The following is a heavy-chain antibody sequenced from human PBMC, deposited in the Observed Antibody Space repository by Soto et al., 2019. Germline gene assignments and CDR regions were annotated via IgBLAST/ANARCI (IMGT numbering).Heavy chain of an antibody. D-gene: IGHD3-10*01. J-gene: IGHJ4*02. V-gene: IGHV3-23*01. CDR3: AKDMVRGVIPPIFDY. CDR2: ISGSGGST. Sequence: GGSLRLSCAASGFTFSSYAMSWVRQAPGKGLEWVSAISGSGGSTYYADSVKGRFTISRDNSKNTLYLQMNSLRAEDTAVYYCAKDMVRGVIPPIFDYWGQGTLVTVSS. CDR1: GFTFSSYA.